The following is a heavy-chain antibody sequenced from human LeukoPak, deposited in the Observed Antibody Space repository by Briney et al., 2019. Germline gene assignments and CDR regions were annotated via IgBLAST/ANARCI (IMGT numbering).Heavy chain of an antibody. V-gene: IGHV3-23*01. J-gene: IGHJ4*02. CDR1: GFTFSSYA. Sequence: GGSLRLSCAASGFTFSSYAMSWVRQAPGKGLEWVSVISGSGGSTYYADSVKGRFTISRDNSKNTLYLQMNSLRAEDTAVYYCAKGGRSGWYRFGYWGQGTLVTVSS. CDR3: AKGGRSGWYRFGY. CDR2: ISGSGGST. D-gene: IGHD6-19*01.